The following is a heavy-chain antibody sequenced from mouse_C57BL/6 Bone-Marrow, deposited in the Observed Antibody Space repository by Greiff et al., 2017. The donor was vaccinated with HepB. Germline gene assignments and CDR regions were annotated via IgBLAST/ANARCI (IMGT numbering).Heavy chain of an antibody. CDR2: ISSGGSYT. Sequence: DVKLEESGGDLVKPGGSLKLSCAASGFTFSSYGMSWVRQTPDKRLEWVATISSGGSYTYYPDSVKGRFTISRDNAKNTLYLQMSSLKSEDTAMYYCARAWPWFAYWGQGTLVTVSA. J-gene: IGHJ3*01. CDR1: GFTFSSYG. CDR3: ARAWPWFAY. V-gene: IGHV5-6*02.